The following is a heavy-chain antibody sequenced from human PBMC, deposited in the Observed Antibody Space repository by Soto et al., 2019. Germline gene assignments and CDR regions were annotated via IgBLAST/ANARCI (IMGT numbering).Heavy chain of an antibody. Sequence: GGPLRLSCAASGSSFSNYAMTWVRQAPGKGLEWVSAISGGGSNTFYADSVEGRFTISRDNSRKTLYLQMTSLRAEDAAVYYCAKFSATSVYDISSAPDYWGQGTLVTVSS. CDR1: GSSFSNYA. CDR2: ISGGGSNT. D-gene: IGHD6-6*01. CDR3: AKFSATSVYDISSAPDY. J-gene: IGHJ4*02. V-gene: IGHV3-23*01.